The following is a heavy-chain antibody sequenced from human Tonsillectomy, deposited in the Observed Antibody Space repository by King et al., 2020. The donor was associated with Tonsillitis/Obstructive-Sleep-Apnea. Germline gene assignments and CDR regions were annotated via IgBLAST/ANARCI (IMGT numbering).Heavy chain of an antibody. CDR2: IYYCGST. CDR3: ARVGVALAGYSYYGMDV. J-gene: IGHJ6*02. Sequence: VQLQESGPGLVKPSETLSLTCNVSGGSISSYYWSWIRQPPGKGLEWIGYIYYCGSTNYNPSLKSRITISVDTSKNQFSLKLSSVTAADTAVYYCARVGVALAGYSYYGMDVWGQGTTVTVSS. V-gene: IGHV4-59*01. CDR1: GGSISSYY. D-gene: IGHD6-19*01.